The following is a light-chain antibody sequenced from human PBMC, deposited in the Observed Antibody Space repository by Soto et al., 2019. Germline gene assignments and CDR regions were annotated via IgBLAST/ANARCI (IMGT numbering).Light chain of an antibody. CDR2: KAS. CDR3: QHYNSYPLT. J-gene: IGKJ4*01. CDR1: QSTGSW. V-gene: IGKV1-5*03. Sequence: DIQMTQSPSTLSASVGDRVIITCRASQSTGSWLAWYQQKPGKAPDLLIYKASSLASGVPSRFSGSGSGTEFTLTISSLQPDDFATYYCQHYNSYPLTFGGGTKVEIK.